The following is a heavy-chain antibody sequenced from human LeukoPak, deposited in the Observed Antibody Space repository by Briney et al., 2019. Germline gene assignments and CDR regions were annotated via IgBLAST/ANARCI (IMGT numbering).Heavy chain of an antibody. J-gene: IGHJ3*02. D-gene: IGHD1-1*01. Sequence: SETLSLTCTVSGGSIRSSSYYWGWIRQPPGKGLEWIGSIYYSGSTYYNPSLKSRVTISVDKSKNQFSLKLSSVTAADTAVYYCARRTGNDAAFDIWGQGTMVTVSS. CDR1: GGSIRSSSYY. V-gene: IGHV4-39*07. CDR2: IYYSGST. CDR3: ARRTGNDAAFDI.